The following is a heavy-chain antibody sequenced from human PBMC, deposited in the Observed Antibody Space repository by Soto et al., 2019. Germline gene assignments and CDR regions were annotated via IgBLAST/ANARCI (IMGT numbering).Heavy chain of an antibody. CDR1: GGSFSGYY. Sequence: QVQLQQWGAGPLKASETLSLTCGVYGGSFSGYYWTWIRQSPGKGLEWIGEIDHSGNTNYNPSLESRVTIALDTPKIQFSLKVRSVTAADTAVYFCARVGGYSYHLYGLDVWGQGTTVTVSS. CDR3: ARVGGYSYHLYGLDV. D-gene: IGHD5-18*01. V-gene: IGHV4-34*01. CDR2: IDHSGNT. J-gene: IGHJ6*02.